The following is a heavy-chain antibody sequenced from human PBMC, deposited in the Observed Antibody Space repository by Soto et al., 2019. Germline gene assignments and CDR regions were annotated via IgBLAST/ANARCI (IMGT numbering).Heavy chain of an antibody. D-gene: IGHD6-13*01. CDR1: GFTFSSYS. Sequence: VGSLRLSCAASGFTFSSYSMNWVRQAPGKGLEWVSSISSSSSYIYYADSVKGRFTISRDNAKNSLYLQMNSLRAEDTAVYYCARDKIIGSSWWNDYYYYGMDVWGQGTTVTVSS. V-gene: IGHV3-21*01. CDR3: ARDKIIGSSWWNDYYYYGMDV. CDR2: ISSSSSYI. J-gene: IGHJ6*02.